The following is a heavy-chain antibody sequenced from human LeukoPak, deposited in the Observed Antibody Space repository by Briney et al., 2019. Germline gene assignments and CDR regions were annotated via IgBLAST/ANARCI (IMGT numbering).Heavy chain of an antibody. CDR3: ARWFDP. CDR1: GGSFSGYY. J-gene: IGHJ5*02. Sequence: KTSETLSLTCAVYGGSFSGYYWSWIRQPPGKGLEWIGEINHSGSTNYNPSLKGRVTISVDTSKNQFSLKLSSVTAADTAVYYCARWFDPWGQGTLVTVSS. V-gene: IGHV4-34*01. CDR2: INHSGST.